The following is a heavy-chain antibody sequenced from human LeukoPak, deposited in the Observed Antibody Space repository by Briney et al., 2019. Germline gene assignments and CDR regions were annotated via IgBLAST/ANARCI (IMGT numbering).Heavy chain of an antibody. CDR3: ASLQKLNYYYYYGMDV. Sequence: GGSVRLSCAASGFTFNTFNMNWLRQAPGKGLEWVSSITSGGDYTYYADSVKGRFTTSRDNAKNSLSLQLKSLRVEATAVYYCASLQKLNYYYYYGMDVWGQGTTVTVSS. D-gene: IGHD5-24*01. CDR1: GFTFNTFN. CDR2: ITSGGDYT. J-gene: IGHJ6*02. V-gene: IGHV3-21*04.